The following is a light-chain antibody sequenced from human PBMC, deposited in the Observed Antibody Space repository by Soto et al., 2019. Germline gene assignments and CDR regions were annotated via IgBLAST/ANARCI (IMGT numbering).Light chain of an antibody. J-gene: IGKJ1*01. CDR1: QSVSSSF. Sequence: EIGLTQSPGTLSLSPGERPTLSCRASQSVSSSFLAWYQQKPGQAPRLLIYGASSRATGIPDRFSGSGSGTDFTLTISRLEPEDFAVYYCQQYGTSPWTFGQGTKVEIK. CDR2: GAS. CDR3: QQYGTSPWT. V-gene: IGKV3-20*01.